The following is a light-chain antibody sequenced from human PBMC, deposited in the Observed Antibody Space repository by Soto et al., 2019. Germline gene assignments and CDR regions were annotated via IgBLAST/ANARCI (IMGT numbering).Light chain of an antibody. J-gene: IGKJ4*01. Sequence: EVVMTQSPATLSVSPGERATLSCRASQSVSSNLAWYQHKPGQAPRLLIYGASSRATGIPARFSGSGSGTEFTLTISSLQSEDFAVSYCQQYNNWPPLTFGGGTKVEIK. V-gene: IGKV3-15*01. CDR2: GAS. CDR1: QSVSSN. CDR3: QQYNNWPPLT.